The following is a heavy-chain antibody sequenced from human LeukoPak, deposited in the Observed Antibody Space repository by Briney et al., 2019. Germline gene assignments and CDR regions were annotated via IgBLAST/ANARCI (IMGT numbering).Heavy chain of an antibody. D-gene: IGHD3-22*01. CDR3: AKGSSGYFFDL. V-gene: IGHV3-23*01. J-gene: IGHJ4*02. CDR2: ISNDGGGT. Sequence: GGSLRLSCAASGFIFNNYGLVWVRQAPGKGLEWVSAISNDGGGTTYADFVKGQFSVSRDNSKNTLFLQMNSLRAEDTALYYCAKGSSGYFFDLWGQGTLVTVSS. CDR1: GFIFNNYG.